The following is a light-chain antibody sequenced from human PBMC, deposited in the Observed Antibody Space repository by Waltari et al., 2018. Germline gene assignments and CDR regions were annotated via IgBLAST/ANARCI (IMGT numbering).Light chain of an antibody. Sequence: EIVLTQSPGTLSLSPGERATLSCRASQSVGTTLAWYQQKPGQAPRLIIYHAYLRATGSPDRFSGSGSGTDFSLTISRLEPEDFAVYYCQHYVRLPATFGQGTKVEIK. CDR2: HAY. J-gene: IGKJ1*01. V-gene: IGKV3-20*01. CDR1: QSVGTTL. CDR3: QHYVRLPAT.